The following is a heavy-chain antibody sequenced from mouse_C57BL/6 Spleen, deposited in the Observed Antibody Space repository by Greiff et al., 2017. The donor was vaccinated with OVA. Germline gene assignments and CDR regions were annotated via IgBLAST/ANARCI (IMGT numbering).Heavy chain of an antibody. CDR3: AREGYFDV. CDR1: GYAFSSYW. Sequence: QVQLQQSGAELVKPGASVKISCKASGYAFSSYWMNWVQQRPGKGLEWIGQIYPGDGDTNYNGKFKGKATLTADKSSSTAYMQLSSLTSEDAAVYFCAREGYFDVWGTGTTVTVSS. J-gene: IGHJ1*03. CDR2: IYPGDGDT. V-gene: IGHV1-80*01.